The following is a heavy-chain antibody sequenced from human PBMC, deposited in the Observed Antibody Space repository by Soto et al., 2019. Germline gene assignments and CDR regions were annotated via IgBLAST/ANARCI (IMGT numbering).Heavy chain of an antibody. Sequence: PSETLSLTCTVSGGSISSYYWSWIRQPPGKGLEGIGYIYYGGSTNYNPSLKSRVTISVDTSKNQFSLKLSSVTAADTAVYYCARDSLMCSGGSCYLNWFDPWGQGTLVTVSS. J-gene: IGHJ5*02. CDR3: ARDSLMCSGGSCYLNWFDP. CDR2: IYYGGST. D-gene: IGHD2-15*01. V-gene: IGHV4-59*01. CDR1: GGSISSYY.